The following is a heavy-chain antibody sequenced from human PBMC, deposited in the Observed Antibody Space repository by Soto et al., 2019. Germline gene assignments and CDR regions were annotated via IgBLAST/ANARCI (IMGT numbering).Heavy chain of an antibody. CDR2: IYYSGTT. J-gene: IGHJ6*02. CDR1: GGSISSFY. D-gene: IGHD2-15*01. Sequence: ASETLSLTCTVSGGSISSFYWSWIRKPPGKGLDWIGYIYYSGTTYYNPSLKSRVTISADTSQNQFSLDLTSVTATDTAVYFCARHPGYCSGGSCNGQYTLDVWGQGTTVTVSS. CDR3: ARHPGYCSGGSCNGQYTLDV. V-gene: IGHV4-59*04.